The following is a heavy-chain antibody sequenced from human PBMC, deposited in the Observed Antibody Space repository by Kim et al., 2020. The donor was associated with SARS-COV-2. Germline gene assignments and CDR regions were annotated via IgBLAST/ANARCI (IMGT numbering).Heavy chain of an antibody. D-gene: IGHD6-19*01. CDR3: AREGTEQWLVTDAFDI. J-gene: IGHJ3*02. CDR1: GFTFSSYG. CDR2: IWYDGSNK. V-gene: IGHV3-33*01. Sequence: GGSLRLSCAASGFTFSSYGMHWVRQAPGKGLEWVAVIWYDGSNKYYADSVKGRFTISRDNSKNTLYLQMNSLRAEDTAVYYCAREGTEQWLVTDAFDIWGQGTMVTVSS.